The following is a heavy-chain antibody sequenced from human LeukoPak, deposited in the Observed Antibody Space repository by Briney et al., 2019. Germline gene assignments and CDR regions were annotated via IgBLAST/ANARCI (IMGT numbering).Heavy chain of an antibody. V-gene: IGHV3-23*01. D-gene: IGHD1-26*01. CDR2: ISGSGVST. CDR3: AEDGPLVGPYYFDY. J-gene: IGHJ4*02. CDR1: GFTFTSYA. Sequence: GGSLRLSCAASGFTFTSYAMNWVRQAPGKGLEWVSAISGSGVSTFYADSVKGRFTISRDNSKNTLYLQMNSLRAEDTAVYYCAEDGPLVGPYYFDYWGQGTLVTVSS.